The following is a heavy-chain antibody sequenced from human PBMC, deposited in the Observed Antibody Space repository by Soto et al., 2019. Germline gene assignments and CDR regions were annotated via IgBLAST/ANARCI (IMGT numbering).Heavy chain of an antibody. CDR3: ARGRQLEN. V-gene: IGHV4-4*02. CDR1: GASVSSPYW. Sequence: PSETLSLTCAVSGASVSSPYWWSWVRQPPGKGPEWIGEINHSGSTNYNPSLKSRVTISVDTSKNQFSLKLSSVTAADTAVYYCARGRQLENWGQGTLVTVSS. CDR2: INHSGST. D-gene: IGHD1-1*01. J-gene: IGHJ4*02.